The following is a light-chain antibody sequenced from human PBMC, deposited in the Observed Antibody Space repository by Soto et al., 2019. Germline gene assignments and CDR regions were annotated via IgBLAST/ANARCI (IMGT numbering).Light chain of an antibody. CDR1: QSISSW. CDR3: QQYNSYLFT. J-gene: IGKJ3*01. CDR2: DAS. Sequence: IQMTQSPSTLSASVGDRVTITCRASQSISSWLAWYQQKPGKAPKLLIYDASSLESGVPSRFSGSGSGTEFTLTISSLQPDEFATYYCQQYNSYLFTFGPGTKVDIK. V-gene: IGKV1-5*01.